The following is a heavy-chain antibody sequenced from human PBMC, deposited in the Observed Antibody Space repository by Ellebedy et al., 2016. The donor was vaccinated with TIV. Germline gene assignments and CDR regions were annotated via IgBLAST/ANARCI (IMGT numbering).Heavy chain of an antibody. CDR1: GFTFSAYW. CDR2: INSDGSSA. D-gene: IGHD6-13*01. V-gene: IGHV3-74*01. Sequence: GESLKISCSASGFTFSAYWMHWVRQTPGKGLVWISLINSDGSSAIYADSVKGRFTISRENGKNSVYLQMNSLRAEDTAVYYCARASAGLDYWGQGTLVTVSS. CDR3: ARASAGLDY. J-gene: IGHJ4*02.